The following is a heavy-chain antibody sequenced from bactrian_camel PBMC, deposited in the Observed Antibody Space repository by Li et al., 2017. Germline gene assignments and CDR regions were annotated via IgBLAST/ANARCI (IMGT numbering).Heavy chain of an antibody. V-gene: IGHV3-2*01. CDR2: AYSDGSNK. CDR1: GFTFSSYY. Sequence: HVQLVESGGGLVQPGGSLKLSCAASGFTFSSYYMSWVRQGPGKGLEWVSSAYSDGSNKYYSESVKGRFTISRDNAKNTVYLLMNSLKPEDTAVYYCTPRLVSMIYTDYPGDNYWGQGTQVTVS. J-gene: IGHJ4*01. D-gene: IGHD4*01. CDR3: TPRLVSMIYTDYPGDNY.